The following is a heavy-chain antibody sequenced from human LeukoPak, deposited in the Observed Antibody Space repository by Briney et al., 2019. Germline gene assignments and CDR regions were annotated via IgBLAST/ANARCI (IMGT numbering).Heavy chain of an antibody. CDR3: ARGPGYSGYESIDY. CDR2: IYHSGST. CDR1: GGSISSSNW. J-gene: IGHJ4*02. D-gene: IGHD5-12*01. V-gene: IGHV4-4*02. Sequence: PSETLSLTCAVSGGSISSSNWWSWVRQPPGKGLEWIGEIYHSGSTNYNPSLKSRVTISVDTSKNQFSLKLSSVTAADTAVYYCARGPGYSGYESIDYWGQGTLVTVSS.